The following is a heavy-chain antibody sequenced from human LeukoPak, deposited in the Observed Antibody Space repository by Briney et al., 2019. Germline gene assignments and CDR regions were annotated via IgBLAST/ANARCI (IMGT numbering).Heavy chain of an antibody. D-gene: IGHD3-22*01. V-gene: IGHV4-4*02. J-gene: IGHJ4*02. CDR1: GGSINSSDW. CDR2: IHHSGST. CDR3: VRYYYDSSGQGYYFDY. Sequence: PSETLSLTRAVSGGSINSSDWWTWVRQPPGKGLEWIGEIHHSGSTNYNPSLKSRITISIDKPKNKFSLRLWSVTAADTAVYYCVRYYYDSSGQGYYFDYWGQGTLVTVSS.